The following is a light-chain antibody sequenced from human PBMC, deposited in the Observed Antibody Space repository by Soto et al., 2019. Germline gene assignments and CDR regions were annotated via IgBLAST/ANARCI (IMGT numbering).Light chain of an antibody. J-gene: IGKJ1*01. CDR3: QHYNSYSEA. CDR1: QDISNF. Sequence: DIQMTQSPSSLSASVGDRVTITCQASQDISNFLNWYQQKQGKAPNXLIYDASNLETGVPSRFSGSGSGTELTITISSLQPDDCETYDGQHYNSYSEAFGQGTKVDIK. V-gene: IGKV1-33*01. CDR2: DAS.